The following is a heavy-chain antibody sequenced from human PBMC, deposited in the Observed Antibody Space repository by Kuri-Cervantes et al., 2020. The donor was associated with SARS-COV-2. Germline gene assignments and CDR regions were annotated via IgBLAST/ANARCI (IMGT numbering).Heavy chain of an antibody. V-gene: IGHV1-8*01. D-gene: IGHD2-21*01. CDR3: ATGPVVVRENWFDP. Sequence: ASVKVSCKAPETTFPNYDINWVRQATGQGLEWMGMVKTNSGNTLYAQFFQGRVTMTRDTSTSTVYMELSSLRSEDTAVYYCATGPVVVRENWFDPWGQGTLVTVSS. CDR2: VKTNSGNT. CDR1: ETTFPNYD. J-gene: IGHJ5*02.